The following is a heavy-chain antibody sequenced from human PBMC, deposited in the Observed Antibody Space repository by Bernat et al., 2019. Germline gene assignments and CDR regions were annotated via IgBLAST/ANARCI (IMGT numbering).Heavy chain of an antibody. D-gene: IGHD3-22*01. CDR3: ARAEYYYDSSGYYSPLLNWFDP. CDR2: IYYSGST. J-gene: IGHJ5*02. Sequence: QVQLQESGPGLVKPSQTLSLTCTVSGGSISSGGYYWSWIRQHPGKGLEWIGYIYYSGSTYYNPSLKSRVTISVDTSKNQFSLKLSSVTAADTAVYYCARAEYYYDSSGYYSPLLNWFDPWGQGTLVTVSS. CDR1: GGSISSGGYY. V-gene: IGHV4-31*03.